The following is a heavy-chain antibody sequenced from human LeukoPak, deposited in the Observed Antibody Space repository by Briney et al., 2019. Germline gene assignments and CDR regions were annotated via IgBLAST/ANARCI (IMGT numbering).Heavy chain of an antibody. V-gene: IGHV1-2*02. J-gene: IGHJ4*02. CDR3: ARLSLHCSGGSCYRGAFDS. CDR1: GYIFSDYY. CDR2: INPKSGAA. Sequence: GASVKVSCKASGYIFSDYYMHWVRQAPGQGLEWLGWINPKSGAADYAQQFRGRVTMTRDTSINTDYMEMKRVTSDDTAVYYCARLSLHCSGGSCYRGAFDSWGQGTLVTVSS. D-gene: IGHD2-15*01.